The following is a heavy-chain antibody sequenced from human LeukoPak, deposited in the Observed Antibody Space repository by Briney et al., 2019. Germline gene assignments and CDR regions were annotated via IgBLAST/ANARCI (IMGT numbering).Heavy chain of an antibody. D-gene: IGHD3-22*01. CDR3: VRDSSGPRDRAFDI. J-gene: IGHJ3*02. CDR2: IYYSGST. CDR1: GGSISSSSYY. V-gene: IGHV4-39*02. Sequence: SETLSLTCTVSGGSISSSSYYWGWIRQPPGKGLEWIGSIYYSGSTYYNPSLKSRVTISVDTSKNQFSLKLSSVTAADTAVYYCVRDSSGPRDRAFDIWGQGTMVTVSS.